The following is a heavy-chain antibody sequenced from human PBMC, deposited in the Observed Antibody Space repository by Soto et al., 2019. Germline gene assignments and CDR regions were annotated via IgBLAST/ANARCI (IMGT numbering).Heavy chain of an antibody. CDR2: ISGSGGST. Sequence: GGSLRLSCAASGFTFSIFAMSWVRQSPGKGLEWVSTISGSGGSTYYADAVKGRFTISRDNSMGTLYLQMKSLRVEDTAIYYCAKEVSLGSTVDLGYWGQGTLVTVSS. J-gene: IGHJ4*02. D-gene: IGHD7-27*01. V-gene: IGHV3-23*01. CDR1: GFTFSIFA. CDR3: AKEVSLGSTVDLGY.